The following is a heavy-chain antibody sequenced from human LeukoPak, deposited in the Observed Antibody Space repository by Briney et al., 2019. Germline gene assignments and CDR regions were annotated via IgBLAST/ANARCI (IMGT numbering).Heavy chain of an antibody. CDR1: GYTFTSYG. J-gene: IGHJ6*02. CDR3: ARDTIVVVVAATLEVYCGMDV. V-gene: IGHV1-18*01. Sequence: ASVKVSCKASGYTFTSYGISWVRRAPGQGLEWMGWISAYNGNTNYAQKLQGRVTMTTDTSTSTAYMELRSLRSDDTAVYYCARDTIVVVVAATLEVYCGMDVWGQGTTVTVSS. CDR2: ISAYNGNT. D-gene: IGHD2-15*01.